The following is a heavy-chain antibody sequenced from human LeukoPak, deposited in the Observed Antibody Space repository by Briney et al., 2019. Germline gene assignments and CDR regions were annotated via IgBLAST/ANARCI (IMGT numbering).Heavy chain of an antibody. V-gene: IGHV3-21*01. CDR2: ISSSSSYI. Sequence: PGGSLRLSCVASGFTFSSYSMNWVRQAPGKGLEWVSSISSSSSYIYYADSVKGRFTISRDNAKNSLYLQMNSLRAEDTAVYYCAREAYCGGDCYPYNWFDPWGQGTLVTVSS. CDR1: GFTFSSYS. CDR3: AREAYCGGDCYPYNWFDP. J-gene: IGHJ5*02. D-gene: IGHD2-21*02.